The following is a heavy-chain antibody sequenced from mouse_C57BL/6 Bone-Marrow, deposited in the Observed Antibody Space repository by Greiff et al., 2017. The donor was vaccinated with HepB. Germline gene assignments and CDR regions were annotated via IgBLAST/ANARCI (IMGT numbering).Heavy chain of an antibody. J-gene: IGHJ4*01. CDR2: IRNKANGYTT. CDR1: GFTFTDYY. V-gene: IGHV7-3*01. CDR3: ARSHYYGSSPHYYAMDY. Sequence: EVKLMESGGGLVQPGGSLSLSCAASGFTFTDYYMSWVRQPPGKALEWLGFIRNKANGYTTEYSASVKGRFTISRDNSQSILYLQMNALRAEDSATYYCARSHYYGSSPHYYAMDYWGQGTSVTVSS. D-gene: IGHD1-1*01.